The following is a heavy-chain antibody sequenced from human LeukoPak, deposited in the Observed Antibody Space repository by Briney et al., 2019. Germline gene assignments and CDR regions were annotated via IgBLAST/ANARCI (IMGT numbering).Heavy chain of an antibody. CDR1: GGSISSGSYY. CDR3: ARGESWNYVEDY. CDR2: IYTSGST. D-gene: IGHD1-7*01. V-gene: IGHV4-61*02. Sequence: SQTLSLTCTVSGGSISSGSYYWSWIRQPAGKGLEWIGRIYTSGSTNYNPSLKSRVTISVDTSKNQFSLKLSSVTAADTAVYYCARGESWNYVEDYWGQGTLVTVSS. J-gene: IGHJ4*02.